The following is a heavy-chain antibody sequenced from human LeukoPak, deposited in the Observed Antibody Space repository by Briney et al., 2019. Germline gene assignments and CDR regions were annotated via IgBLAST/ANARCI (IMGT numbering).Heavy chain of an antibody. V-gene: IGHV3-30*04. CDR3: ARDANDYSNPWGCFDY. J-gene: IGHJ4*02. CDR1: GFTFSSYA. D-gene: IGHD4-11*01. Sequence: GGSLRLSCAASGFTFSSYAMHWVRQAPGKGLEWVAVISYDGSNKYYADSVKGRFTISRDNSKNTLYLQMNSLRAEDTAAYYCARDANDYSNPWGCFDYWGQGTLVTVSS. CDR2: ISYDGSNK.